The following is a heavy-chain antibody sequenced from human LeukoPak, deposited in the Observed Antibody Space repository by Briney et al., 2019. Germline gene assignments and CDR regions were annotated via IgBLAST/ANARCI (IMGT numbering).Heavy chain of an antibody. D-gene: IGHD3-10*01. V-gene: IGHV1-8*01. CDR2: MNPNSGNT. CDR3: VRGGTLVRGVTLLSGMDV. J-gene: IGHJ6*02. Sequence: ASVTVSCKTSGYTFANYDINWVRQAAGQGLEWMGWMNPNSGNTGFAQNFQGRLTMTRDTSISTAYMDLSSLRSEDTAVYFCVRGGTLVRGVTLLSGMDVWGQGTTVTVSS. CDR1: GYTFANYD.